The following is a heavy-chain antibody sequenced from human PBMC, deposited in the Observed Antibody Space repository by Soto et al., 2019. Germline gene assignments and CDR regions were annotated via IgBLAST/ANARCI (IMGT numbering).Heavy chain of an antibody. Sequence: GGSLRLSCAASGFTFSSYSMSWVRQAPGKGLEWVSSISSSSSYIYYADSVKGRFTISRDNAKNSLYLQMNSLRAEDTAVYYCARYQGVLAAAGTYWGQGTLVTVSS. CDR1: GFTFSSYS. CDR3: ARYQGVLAAAGTY. D-gene: IGHD6-13*01. V-gene: IGHV3-21*01. J-gene: IGHJ4*02. CDR2: ISSSSSYI.